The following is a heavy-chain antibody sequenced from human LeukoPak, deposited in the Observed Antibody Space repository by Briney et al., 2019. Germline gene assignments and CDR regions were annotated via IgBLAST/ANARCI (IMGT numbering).Heavy chain of an antibody. CDR3: ARGPYGSGKPKYYFDY. V-gene: IGHV3-48*03. CDR1: GFTFSSYE. Sequence: PGGSLRLSCAASGFTFSSYEMNWVRQAPGKGLEWVSYISSSGSTIYYADSVKGRFTISRDNAKNSLYLQMNSLRAEDTAVYYCARGPYGSGKPKYYFDYWGQGTLVTVSS. J-gene: IGHJ4*02. CDR2: ISSSGSTI. D-gene: IGHD3-10*01.